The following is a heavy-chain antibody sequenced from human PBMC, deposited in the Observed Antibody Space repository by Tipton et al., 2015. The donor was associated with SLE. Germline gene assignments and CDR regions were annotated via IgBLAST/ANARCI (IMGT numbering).Heavy chain of an antibody. CDR1: DGSISSYC. CDR3: AGVNDFLLYGMDV. J-gene: IGHJ6*02. Sequence: GLVKPSETLSVTCTVSDGSISSYCWSWIRQPPGKGLDWIGYIHYNGSTNYNPSLKSRVAISEDTSKNQISLRLSSVTAADTAVYYCAGVNDFLLYGMDVWGQGTTVTVSS. V-gene: IGHV4-59*01. D-gene: IGHD3-3*01. CDR2: IHYNGST.